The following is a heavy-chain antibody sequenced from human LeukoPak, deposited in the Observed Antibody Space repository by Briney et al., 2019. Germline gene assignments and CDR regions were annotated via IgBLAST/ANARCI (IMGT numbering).Heavy chain of an antibody. D-gene: IGHD5-12*01. J-gene: IGHJ3*02. CDR2: MSPTSGNT. CDR1: GYTFTSYD. Sequence: ASVKVSCKASGYTFTSYDINWVRQATGQGLEWMGWMSPTSGNTGYAQKFQGRVTMTRNSSISTAYLELSSLRSEDTAVYYCARGGIVATLGAFDIWGQGTMVTVSS. CDR3: ARGGIVATLGAFDI. V-gene: IGHV1-8*01.